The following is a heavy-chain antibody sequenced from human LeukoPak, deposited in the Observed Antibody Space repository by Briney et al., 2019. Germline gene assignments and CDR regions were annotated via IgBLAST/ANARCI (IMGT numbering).Heavy chain of an antibody. CDR3: ASYCSSTSCHGFQH. V-gene: IGHV4-59*01. D-gene: IGHD2-2*01. CDR1: DGSISSYY. J-gene: IGHJ1*01. Sequence: PSETLSLTCTVSDGSISSYYWSWIRQPPGKGLEWIGYIYYSGSTNYNPSLKSRVTISVDTSKNQFSLKLSSVTAADTAVYYCASYCSSTSCHGFQHWGQGTLVTVSS. CDR2: IYYSGST.